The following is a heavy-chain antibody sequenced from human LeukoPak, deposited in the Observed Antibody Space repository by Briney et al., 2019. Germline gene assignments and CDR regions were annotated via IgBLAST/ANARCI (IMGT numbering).Heavy chain of an antibody. CDR3: ARDSFVDTAYFDY. V-gene: IGHV4-61*02. J-gene: IGHJ4*02. CDR2: IYTSGST. Sequence: SETLSLTCTVSGGSISSGSYYWSWIRQPAGKGLEWIGRIYTSGSTNYNPSLKSRVTISVDTSKNRFSLKLSSVTAADTAVYYCARDSFVDTAYFDYWGRGTLVTVSS. D-gene: IGHD5-18*01. CDR1: GGSISSGSYY.